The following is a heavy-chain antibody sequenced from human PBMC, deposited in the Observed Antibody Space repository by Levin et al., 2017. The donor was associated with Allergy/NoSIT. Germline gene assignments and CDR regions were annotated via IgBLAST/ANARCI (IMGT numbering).Heavy chain of an antibody. V-gene: IGHV4-34*01. CDR2: INHSGST. CDR1: GGSFSGYY. Sequence: PSETLSLTCAVYGGSFSGYYWSWIRQPPGKGLEWIGEINHSGSTNYNPSLKSRVTISVDTSKNQFSLKLSSVTAADTAVYYCARGPAAAGTWFDPWGQGTLVTVSS. CDR3: ARGPAAAGTWFDP. J-gene: IGHJ5*02. D-gene: IGHD6-13*01.